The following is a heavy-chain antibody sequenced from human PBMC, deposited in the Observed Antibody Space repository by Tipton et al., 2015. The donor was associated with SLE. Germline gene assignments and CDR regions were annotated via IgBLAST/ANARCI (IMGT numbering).Heavy chain of an antibody. V-gene: IGHV4-61*02. J-gene: IGHJ3*01. CDR2: IYTSGST. D-gene: IGHD3-10*01. CDR3: ARASVQGVIHDAFDF. CDR1: GGSLSSGSYY. Sequence: LRLSCTVSGGSLSSGSYYWSWIRQPAGKGLEWIGRIYTSGSTNYNPPLKSRVTISVEKSKNQFSLKLSSVTAADTAVYYCARASVQGVIHDAFDFWGQGTIVTVSS.